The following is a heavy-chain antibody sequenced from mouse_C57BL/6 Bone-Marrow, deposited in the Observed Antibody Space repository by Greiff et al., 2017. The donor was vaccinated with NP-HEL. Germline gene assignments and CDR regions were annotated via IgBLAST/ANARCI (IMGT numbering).Heavy chain of an antibody. V-gene: IGHV14-3*01. Sequence: VQLQQSVAELVRPGASVKLSCTASGFNIKNTYMRWVKQRPEQGLEWIGRIDPANGNTKYAPKFQGKATITADTSSNTAYLQLSSLTYEDTAIYYCARKGYYFDYWGQGTTLTVAS. J-gene: IGHJ2*01. CDR2: IDPANGNT. CDR1: GFNIKNTY. CDR3: ARKGYYFDY.